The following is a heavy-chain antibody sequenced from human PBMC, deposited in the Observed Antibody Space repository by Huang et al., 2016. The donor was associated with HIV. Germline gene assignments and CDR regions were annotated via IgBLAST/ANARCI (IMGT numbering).Heavy chain of an antibody. Sequence: EVQLVETGGGLIQPGGSLRLSCAASGFTVSSNYRSWVRQAPGKGLEWVSCIYSGGSTYYADSVKGRFTISRDNSKNTLYLQMNSLRAEDTAVYYCARGMVRGVTLNWFDPWGQGTLVTVSS. D-gene: IGHD3-10*01. V-gene: IGHV3-53*02. CDR2: IYSGGST. CDR3: ARGMVRGVTLNWFDP. CDR1: GFTVSSNY. J-gene: IGHJ5*02.